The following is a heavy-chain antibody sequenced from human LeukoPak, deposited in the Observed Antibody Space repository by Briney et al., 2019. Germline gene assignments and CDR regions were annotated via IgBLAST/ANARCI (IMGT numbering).Heavy chain of an antibody. CDR1: GFTFSSYG. CDR2: IRYDGSNK. V-gene: IGHV3-30*02. D-gene: IGHD6-13*01. CDR3: AKDTGIAAAGYAFDI. J-gene: IGHJ3*02. Sequence: PGGSLRLSCAASGFTFSSYGMHWVRQAPGKGLEWVAFIRYDGSNKYYADSVKGRFTISRDNSKNTLYLQMNSLRAEDTAVYYCAKDTGIAAAGYAFDIWGQGTMVTVSS.